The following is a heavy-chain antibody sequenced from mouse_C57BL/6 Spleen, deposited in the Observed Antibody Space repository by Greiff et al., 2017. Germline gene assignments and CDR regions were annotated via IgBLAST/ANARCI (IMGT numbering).Heavy chain of an antibody. V-gene: IGHV5-4*01. CDR3: ARDGDLTGTTYFDY. D-gene: IGHD4-1*01. Sequence: EVQVVESGGGLVKPGGSLKLSCAASGFTFSSYAMSWVRQTPEKRLEWVATISDGGSYTYYPDNVKGRFTISRDNAKNNLYLQMSHLKSEDTAMYYCARDGDLTGTTYFDYWGQGTTLTVSS. CDR2: ISDGGSYT. J-gene: IGHJ2*01. CDR1: GFTFSSYA.